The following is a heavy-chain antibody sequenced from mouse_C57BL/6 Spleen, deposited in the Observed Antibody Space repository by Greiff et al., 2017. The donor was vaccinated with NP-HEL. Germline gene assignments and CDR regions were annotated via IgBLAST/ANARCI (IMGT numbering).Heavy chain of an antibody. CDR1: GFTFSDYG. Sequence: EVKLMESGGGLVKPGGSLKLSCAASGFTFSDYGMHWVRQAPEKGLEWVAYISSGSSTIYYADTVKGRFTISRDNAKNTLFLQMTSLRSEDTAMYYCARGSSGPYYFDYWGQGTTLTVSS. J-gene: IGHJ2*01. D-gene: IGHD3-2*02. V-gene: IGHV5-17*01. CDR2: ISSGSSTI. CDR3: ARGSSGPYYFDY.